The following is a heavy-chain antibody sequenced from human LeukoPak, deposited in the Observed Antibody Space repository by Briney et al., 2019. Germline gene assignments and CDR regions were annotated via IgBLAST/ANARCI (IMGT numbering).Heavy chain of an antibody. Sequence: SETLSLTCTVSGYSISSGYYWGWIRQPPGKGLEWIGSIYHSGSTYYNPSLKSRVTISVDTSKSQFSLKLSSVTAADTAVYYCARLGLTGYDYWGQGTLVTVSS. J-gene: IGHJ4*02. V-gene: IGHV4-38-2*02. CDR2: IYHSGST. CDR1: GYSISSGYY. CDR3: ARLGLTGYDY. D-gene: IGHD3-9*01.